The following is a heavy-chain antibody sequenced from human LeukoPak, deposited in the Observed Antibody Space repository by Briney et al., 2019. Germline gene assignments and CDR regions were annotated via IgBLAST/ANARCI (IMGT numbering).Heavy chain of an antibody. CDR1: GYTFTGYY. Sequence: GASVKVSCKASGYTFTGYYMHWVRQAPGQGLEWMGWINPNSGGTNYAQKFQGRVTMTRDTSISTAYMELSRLRSDDTAVYYCARGYSSSWSPPFDYWGQGTLVTVSS. J-gene: IGHJ4*02. D-gene: IGHD6-13*01. CDR2: INPNSGGT. CDR3: ARGYSSSWSPPFDY. V-gene: IGHV1-2*02.